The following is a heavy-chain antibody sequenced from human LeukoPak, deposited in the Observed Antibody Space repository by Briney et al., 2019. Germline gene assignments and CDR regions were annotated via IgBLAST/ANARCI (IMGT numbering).Heavy chain of an antibody. CDR1: GGSISSYY. J-gene: IGHJ4*02. Sequence: SETLSLTCTVSGGSISSYYWTWIRQPPGKGLEWIGYIYYSGSTNYNPSLKSRVTISVETSKNPFSLKLTSVTAADTAVYYCARGVNSGYFDYCGQGTLVTVSS. D-gene: IGHD1-26*01. CDR3: ARGVNSGYFDY. V-gene: IGHV4-59*01. CDR2: IYYSGST.